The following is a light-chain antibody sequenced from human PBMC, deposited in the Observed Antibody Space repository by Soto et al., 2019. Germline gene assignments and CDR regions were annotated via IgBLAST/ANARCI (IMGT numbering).Light chain of an antibody. CDR2: DAS. CDR1: QSISSW. CDR3: QQYHNYYWT. J-gene: IGKJ1*01. V-gene: IGKV1-5*01. Sequence: DIQMTQSPSTLSASVGDRVTITCRASQSISSWLAWYQQKPGKAPKLLIFDASSLENEVPSRFTGSGSGTEFTLTISSLQLDDFATYYCQQYHNYYWTFGQGTKVDNK.